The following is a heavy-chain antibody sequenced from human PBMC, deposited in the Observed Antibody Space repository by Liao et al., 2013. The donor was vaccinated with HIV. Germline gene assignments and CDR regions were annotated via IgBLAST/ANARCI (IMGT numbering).Heavy chain of an antibody. CDR2: IYDSGST. Sequence: QVHLQESGPRLVKPSETLSLTCTVSGASIGDYHWSWIRQTPGKGLEWIGYIYDSGSTSSNPSLKSRVAISLDTSKTQFSLRLTSVTTADTAVYYCAGGHDYGDWGYFQHWGQGTLVTVSS. CDR1: GASIGDYH. D-gene: IGHD4-17*01. J-gene: IGHJ1*01. V-gene: IGHV4-59*01. CDR3: AGGHDYGDWGYFQH.